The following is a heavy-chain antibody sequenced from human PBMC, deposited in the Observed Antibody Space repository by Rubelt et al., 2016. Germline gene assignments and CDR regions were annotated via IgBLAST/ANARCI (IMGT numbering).Heavy chain of an antibody. J-gene: IGHJ4*02. CDR2: ISPYNGNT. CDR1: GYTFTSYY. D-gene: IGHD6-6*01. CDR3: ARDRSSSDY. Sequence: QVQLVQSGAEVKKPGASVKVSCKASGYTFTSYYMHWVRQAPGQGLEWMGWISPYNGNTNYGKNFQGRVTMTTDTSTSTVYMELRSLRSDDTAVYYWARDRSSSDYWGQGTLVTVSS. V-gene: IGHV1-18*04.